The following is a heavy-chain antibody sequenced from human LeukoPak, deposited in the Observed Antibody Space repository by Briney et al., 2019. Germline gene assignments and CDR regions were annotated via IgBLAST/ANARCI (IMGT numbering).Heavy chain of an antibody. Sequence: GGSLRLSCAAPGFTFRSYAMSWIRQAPGKGLEWVSYISSSGSTIYYADSVKGRFTISRDNAKNSLYLQMNSLRAEDTAVYYCARDLSGSDTAMVIYYYGMDVWGQGTTVTVSS. V-gene: IGHV3-11*01. CDR3: ARDLSGSDTAMVIYYYGMDV. CDR2: ISSSGSTI. J-gene: IGHJ6*02. D-gene: IGHD5-18*01. CDR1: GFTFRSYA.